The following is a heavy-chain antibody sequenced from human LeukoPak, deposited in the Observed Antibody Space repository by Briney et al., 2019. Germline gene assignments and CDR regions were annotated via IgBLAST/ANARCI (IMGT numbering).Heavy chain of an antibody. V-gene: IGHV3-11*01. Sequence: GGSLRLSCAASGFTFSDYYMSWIRQAPGKGVEWVSYISSSGSTIYYADSVKGRFTISRDNAKNSLYLQMNSLRAEDTAVYYCAREQGLPSQNWFDPWGQGTLVTVSS. CDR3: AREQGLPSQNWFDP. CDR2: ISSSGSTI. J-gene: IGHJ5*02. CDR1: GFTFSDYY. D-gene: IGHD5-18*01.